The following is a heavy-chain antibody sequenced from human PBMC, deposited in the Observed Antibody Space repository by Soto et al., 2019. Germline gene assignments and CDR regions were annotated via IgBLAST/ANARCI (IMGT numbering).Heavy chain of an antibody. J-gene: IGHJ5*02. CDR3: ARASDSTWYNWFDP. CDR2: IIPIFGTT. Sequence: QVQLVQSGAEVKKPGSSVKISCKTSGGNFSRNGISWVRQAPGKGLEWMGGIIPIFGTTNYAHKFRGRVTVTADESTGTVYMVMNSLRSEDTAVYYCARASDSTWYNWFDPWGQGTLVTVSS. V-gene: IGHV1-69*01. D-gene: IGHD6-13*01. CDR1: GGNFSRNG.